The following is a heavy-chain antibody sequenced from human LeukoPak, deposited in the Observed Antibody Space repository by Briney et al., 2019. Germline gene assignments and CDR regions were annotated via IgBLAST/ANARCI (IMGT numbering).Heavy chain of an antibody. V-gene: IGHV4-38-2*02. CDR2: VHHSGST. Sequence: SETLSLTCTVSGYPITNDYYWARIWQPPGTGLRWSATVHHSGSTYYNPSLKSRVTISVDTSKNQFSLKLSSVTAADTAVYYCARGLTGTTAGPVKRGYYYYYMDVWGKGTMVTVSS. CDR1: GYPITNDYY. J-gene: IGHJ6*03. CDR3: ARGLTGTTAGPVKRGYYYYYMDV. D-gene: IGHD1-1*01.